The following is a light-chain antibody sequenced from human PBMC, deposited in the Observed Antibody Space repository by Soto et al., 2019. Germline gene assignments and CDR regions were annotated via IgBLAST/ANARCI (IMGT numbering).Light chain of an antibody. Sequence: DIPMTQSPSTLSASVGDRVTITCRASQSIGRWLAWYQEKPGKAPHLLIFDASALGRGVPSRFSGRGSGTEFSLTISSLEPEDFGVYFCHQRNKFGQGTRLEIK. CDR1: QSIGRW. CDR2: DAS. CDR3: HQRNK. V-gene: IGKV1-5*01. J-gene: IGKJ5*01.